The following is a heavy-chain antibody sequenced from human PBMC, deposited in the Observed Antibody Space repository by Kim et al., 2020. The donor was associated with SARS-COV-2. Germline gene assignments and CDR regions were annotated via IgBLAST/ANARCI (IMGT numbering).Heavy chain of an antibody. J-gene: IGHJ5*02. Sequence: YADSVKGRFTISRENAKTSLLLQMNSLRAEDTALYYCAKALTPMVRGVISWGQGTLVTVSS. CDR3: AKALTPMVRGVIS. V-gene: IGHV3-9*01. D-gene: IGHD3-10*01.